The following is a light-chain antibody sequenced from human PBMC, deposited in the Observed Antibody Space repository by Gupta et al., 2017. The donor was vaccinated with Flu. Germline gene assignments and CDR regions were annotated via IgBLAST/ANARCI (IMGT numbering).Light chain of an antibody. CDR2: GNN. CDR1: SSNIGAGYD. Sequence: QSVLTQPPSVSGAPGQRVTISCTGSSSNIGAGYDVHWYQQLPGTAPKLLIYGNNNRPSGVPDRFSGSQSGTSASLAITGLQAEDEADYYCQSYDSSLSGVFGGGTKLTVL. V-gene: IGLV1-40*01. CDR3: QSYDSSLSGV. J-gene: IGLJ3*02.